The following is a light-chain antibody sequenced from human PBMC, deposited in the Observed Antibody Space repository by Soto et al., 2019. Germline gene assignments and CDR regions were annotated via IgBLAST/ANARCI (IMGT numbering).Light chain of an antibody. CDR1: QGIRSS. J-gene: IGKJ4*01. CDR2: AAS. Sequence: DIQLTQSPSFLSASVGDRGSITCRASQGIRSSLAWYQQKPGTAPKLLIYAASTVQSGVPSRFSGSGFGTEFTLTISSLQPEDFAGYYCQQLNSYPLTFGGGTKVEIK. V-gene: IGKV1-9*01. CDR3: QQLNSYPLT.